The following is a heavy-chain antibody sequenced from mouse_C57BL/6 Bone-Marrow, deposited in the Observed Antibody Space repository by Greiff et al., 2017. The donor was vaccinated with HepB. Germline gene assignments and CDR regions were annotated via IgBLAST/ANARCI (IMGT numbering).Heavy chain of an antibody. V-gene: IGHV1-26*01. Sequence: EVQLQQSGPELVKPGASVKISCKASGYTFTDYYMNWVKQSHGKSLEWIGDINPNNGGTSYNQKFKGKATLTVDKSSSTAYMELRRLTSEDSAVYYCARSGNGGDYYAMDYWGQGTSVTVSS. CDR3: ARSGNGGDYYAMDY. D-gene: IGHD2-1*01. J-gene: IGHJ4*01. CDR2: INPNNGGT. CDR1: GYTFTDYY.